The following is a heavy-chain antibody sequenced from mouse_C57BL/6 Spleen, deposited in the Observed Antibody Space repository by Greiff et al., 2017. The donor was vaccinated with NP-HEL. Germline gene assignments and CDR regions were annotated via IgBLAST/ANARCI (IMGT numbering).Heavy chain of an antibody. J-gene: IGHJ4*01. Sequence: VQLQQSGAELVKPGASVKLSCTASGYTFTEYTIHWVKQRPGQGLEWIGWFYPGSGSIKYNEKFKDKATLTADKSSSTVYMELRSLTSDVSAVYFCARHEQAYYAVDYWGQGTSVTVSS. V-gene: IGHV1-62-2*01. CDR2: FYPGSGSI. CDR3: ARHEQAYYAVDY. CDR1: GYTFTEYT.